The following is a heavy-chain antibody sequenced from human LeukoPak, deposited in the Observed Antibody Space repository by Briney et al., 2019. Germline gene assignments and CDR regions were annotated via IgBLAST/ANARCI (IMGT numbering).Heavy chain of an antibody. CDR1: GGSFSSYY. CDR3: ARHGGAYSFDL. CDR2: VYYGGRP. Sequence: PSETLSLTCSVSGGSFSSYYWSWIRQPPGKGLEWLGYVYYGGRPTYNPSLKSRLTMSVDPSENQLSLKLNSATAADTAVYYCARHGGAYSFDLWGQGTLVTVSS. D-gene: IGHD3-16*01. J-gene: IGHJ4*02. V-gene: IGHV4-59*08.